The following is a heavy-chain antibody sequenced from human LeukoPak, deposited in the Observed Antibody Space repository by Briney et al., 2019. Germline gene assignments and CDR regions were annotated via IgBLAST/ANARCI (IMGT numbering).Heavy chain of an antibody. CDR1: GGSFSISY. J-gene: IGHJ4*02. CDR3: ARDYYGSGSSFDY. Sequence: SETLSLTCGVSGGSFSISYWSWIRQPPGKGLEWIGQIYHSGGANYNPSLKSRVTISVDTSKNQFSLKLSSVTAADTAVYYCARDYYGSGSSFDYWGQGTLVTVSS. V-gene: IGHV4-34*01. D-gene: IGHD3-10*01. CDR2: IYHSGGA.